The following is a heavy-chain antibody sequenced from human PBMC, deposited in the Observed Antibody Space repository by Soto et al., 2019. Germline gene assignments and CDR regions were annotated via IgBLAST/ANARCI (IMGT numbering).Heavy chain of an antibody. J-gene: IGHJ6*02. V-gene: IGHV5-51*01. Sequence: PGESLKISPRCSVCSFAAYVIGLVRQMPGKGLEWMLIIYPGDSDTRYKPSFQGHVTISADKSINTAYLQWSSLKASDTFMYYCARLDRAYYYYGIDVWGQGSRVTVSS. CDR3: ARLDRAYYYYGIDV. CDR1: VCSFAAYV. CDR2: IYPGDSDT.